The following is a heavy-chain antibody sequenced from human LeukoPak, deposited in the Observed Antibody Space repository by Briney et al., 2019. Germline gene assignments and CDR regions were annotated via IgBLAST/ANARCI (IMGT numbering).Heavy chain of an antibody. J-gene: IGHJ6*02. D-gene: IGHD2-15*01. Sequence: SQTLSLTYAISGDRVSTNNAAWSWIRQSPSRGLGWLGRTYYRSKWYNYYAGSVKSRIIFNPHTSKNQFSLQLNSVTHEDTAVYYCAIEKGVIAATHFYGIDVWGQGTTVTVSS. CDR1: GDRVSTNNAA. CDR3: AIEKGVIAATHFYGIDV. CDR2: TYYRSKWYN. V-gene: IGHV6-1*01.